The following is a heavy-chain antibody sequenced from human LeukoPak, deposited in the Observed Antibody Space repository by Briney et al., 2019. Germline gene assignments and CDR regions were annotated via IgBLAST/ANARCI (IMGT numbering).Heavy chain of an antibody. CDR1: GLTFSSYW. V-gene: IGHV3-7*01. J-gene: IGHJ6*03. Sequence: GGSLRLSCAASGLTFSSYWMSWVRQAPGKGLEWVANIKQDGSEKYYVDSVKGRFTISRDNAKNSLYLQMNSLRAEDTAVYYCARVGCSGGSCYHLTYYYYYMDVWGKGTTVTISS. CDR3: ARVGCSGGSCYHLTYYYYYMDV. D-gene: IGHD2-15*01. CDR2: IKQDGSEK.